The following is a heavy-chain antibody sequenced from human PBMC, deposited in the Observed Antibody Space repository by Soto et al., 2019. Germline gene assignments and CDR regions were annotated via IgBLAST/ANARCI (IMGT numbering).Heavy chain of an antibody. J-gene: IGHJ4*02. Sequence: QVQLVQSGAEVKKPGASVRVSCKSSGYTFTDYGITWVRQAPGQGLEWMGWINTYKGNINYAQRLQRRVTMTTDTSTSTAYMELRSLTSDDTAVYYCARERGGYKHFDYWGQGALVTVSS. D-gene: IGHD1-26*01. CDR1: GYTFTDYG. CDR2: INTYKGNI. V-gene: IGHV1-18*01. CDR3: ARERGGYKHFDY.